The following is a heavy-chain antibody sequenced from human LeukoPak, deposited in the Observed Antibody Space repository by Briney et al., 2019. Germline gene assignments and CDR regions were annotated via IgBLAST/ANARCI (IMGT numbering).Heavy chain of an antibody. CDR3: ARLGYHLLYAYYYYYMDV. J-gene: IGHJ6*03. CDR2: IYHSGST. V-gene: IGHV4-38-2*02. D-gene: IGHD3-16*01. Sequence: PSETLSLTCTVSGYSISSGYYWGWIRQPPGKGLEWIGSIYHSGSTYYNPSLKSRVTISLDTSKNQFSLKLTSVTAADTAVYYCARLGYHLLYAYYYYYMDVWGKGTTVTVSS. CDR1: GYSISSGYY.